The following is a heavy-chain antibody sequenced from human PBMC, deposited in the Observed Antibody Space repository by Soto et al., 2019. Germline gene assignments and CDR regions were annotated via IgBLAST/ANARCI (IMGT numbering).Heavy chain of an antibody. V-gene: IGHV4-34*01. CDR3: ARRYCSSTSCLARFDP. D-gene: IGHD2-2*01. Sequence: QVQLQQWGAGLLKPSETLSLTCAVYGGSFSGYYWSWIRQPPGKGLEWIGEINHSGSTNYNPSLKSRVTISVDTSKNQISLKLTSVTAEDTALYYCARRYCSSTSCLARFDPWGRGTLVTVSS. CDR2: INHSGST. CDR1: GGSFSGYY. J-gene: IGHJ5*02.